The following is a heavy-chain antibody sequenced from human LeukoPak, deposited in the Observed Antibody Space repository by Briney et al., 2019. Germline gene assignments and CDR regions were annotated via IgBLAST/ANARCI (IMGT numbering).Heavy chain of an antibody. CDR3: ARQRGYYEGTTTTTFPPFYFDY. D-gene: IGHD2/OR15-2a*01. Sequence: SETLSLTCTVSPYSDNSDYYRGWIPQSPREGLEWVGIFHHSGATYYHPSLKSRLTIPVDTSKNQSSLRRTAVTAAATADYYSARQRGYYEGTTTTTFPPFYFDYWGQGRLVTVSS. CDR2: FHHSGAT. CDR1: PYSDNSDYY. V-gene: IGHV4-38-2*02. J-gene: IGHJ4*02.